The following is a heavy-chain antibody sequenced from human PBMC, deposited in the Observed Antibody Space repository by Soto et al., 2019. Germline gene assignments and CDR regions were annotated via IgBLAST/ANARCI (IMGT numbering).Heavy chain of an antibody. J-gene: IGHJ3*01. Sequence: PEGSLRLSCAASGFTFDYYWMHWVRQAPGKVLVWVSRVHSDGTTTTYADSVKGRFTISRDNARNTVSLQMSSLRAEDTAIYYCARGDRGGFDLWGHGTVVTVSS. V-gene: IGHV3-74*01. CDR2: VHSDGTTT. CDR3: ARGDRGGFDL. CDR1: GFTFDYYW. D-gene: IGHD3-10*01.